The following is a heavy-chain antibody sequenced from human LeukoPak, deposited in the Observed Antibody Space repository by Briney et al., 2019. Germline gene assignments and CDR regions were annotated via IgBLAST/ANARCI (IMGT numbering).Heavy chain of an antibody. CDR3: ARASTIFGRAEYFQH. CDR2: MNPNSGNT. V-gene: IGHV1-8*01. Sequence: GASVKVSRKSSGYTFTSYDINWVRQATGQGLEWMGWMNPNSGNTGYAQKFQGRVTMTRNTSISTAYMELSSLRSEDTAVYYCARASTIFGRAEYFQHWGQGTLVTVSS. D-gene: IGHD3-3*01. CDR1: GYTFTSYD. J-gene: IGHJ1*01.